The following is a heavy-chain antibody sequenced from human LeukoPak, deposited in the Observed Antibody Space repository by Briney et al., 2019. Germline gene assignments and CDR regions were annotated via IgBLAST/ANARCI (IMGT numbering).Heavy chain of an antibody. V-gene: IGHV4-34*01. J-gene: IGHJ4*02. D-gene: IGHD2-2*01. Sequence: PSETLSLTCAVYGGSFSGYYWSWIRQPPGKGLEWIGEINHSGSTNYNPSLKSRVTISVDTSKNQFSLKLSSVTAADTAVYYCAVTAAARRYYFDYWGQGTLVTVSS. CDR1: GGSFSGYY. CDR2: INHSGST. CDR3: AVTAAARRYYFDY.